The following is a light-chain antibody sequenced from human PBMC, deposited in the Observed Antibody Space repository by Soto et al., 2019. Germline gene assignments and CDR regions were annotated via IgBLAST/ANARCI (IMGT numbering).Light chain of an antibody. CDR3: QSYDSSLSVWV. J-gene: IGLJ3*02. V-gene: IGLV1-40*01. CDR2: GNS. CDR1: SSNIGAGYD. Sequence: QSVLTQPPSVSGAPGQRVTISCTGSSSNIGAGYDVHWYQQLPGTAPKLLIYGNSNRPSGVPDRFSGSKSGTSASLAIPGLQSEAEADYYCQSYDSSLSVWVFGGGTKVTVL.